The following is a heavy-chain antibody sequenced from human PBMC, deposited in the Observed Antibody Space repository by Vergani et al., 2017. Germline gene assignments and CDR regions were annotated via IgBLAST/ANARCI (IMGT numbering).Heavy chain of an antibody. CDR2: IWYDGSNK. J-gene: IGHJ5*02. D-gene: IGHD1-26*01. CDR1: GFTFSTYG. CDR3: ARDQGSKWSLGNNWFGP. Sequence: QVQLVESGGGVVQPGRSLRLSCAASGFTFSTYGLHWVRQAPGKGLEWVAVIWYDGSNKYYGDSVKGRFTISRDNSMDTLYLQMNGLRAEDTAVYYCARDQGSKWSLGNNWFGPWGQGTLVTVSS. V-gene: IGHV3-33*01.